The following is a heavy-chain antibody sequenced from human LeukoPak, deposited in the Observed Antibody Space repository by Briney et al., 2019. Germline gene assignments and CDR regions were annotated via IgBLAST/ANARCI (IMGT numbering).Heavy chain of an antibody. D-gene: IGHD6-19*01. Sequence: QPGGSLRLSCAASGFTFNNYAMTWVRQAPGKGLEWVSAISGSGGSTNYADSVKGRFTISRDNSKNTLFLQMNSLRAEDTAVYYCATQRSGWHYFDYWGQGTLVTVSS. CDR3: ATQRSGWHYFDY. V-gene: IGHV3-23*01. CDR1: GFTFNNYA. J-gene: IGHJ4*02. CDR2: ISGSGGST.